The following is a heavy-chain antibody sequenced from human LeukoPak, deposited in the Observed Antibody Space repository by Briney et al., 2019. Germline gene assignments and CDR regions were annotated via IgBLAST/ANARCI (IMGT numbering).Heavy chain of an antibody. CDR1: GFTFSSYG. Sequence: PGGSLRLSCAASGFTFSSYGMHWVCQAPGQGLEWVAFIRYDGSSKYYADSVMGRFTISRDNSKNTLYLQMNSLRAEDTAVYYCAKALVERAVAAKERGFDYWGQGTLVTVSS. D-gene: IGHD6-19*01. J-gene: IGHJ4*02. V-gene: IGHV3-30*02. CDR3: AKALVERAVAAKERGFDY. CDR2: IRYDGSSK.